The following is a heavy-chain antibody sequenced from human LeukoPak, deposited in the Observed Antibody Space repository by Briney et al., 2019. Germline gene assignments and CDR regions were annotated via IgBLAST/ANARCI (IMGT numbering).Heavy chain of an antibody. CDR3: ANHLACGSTSCPPFDY. Sequence: GGSLRLSCAASGFTFSSYSMSWVRQAPGKGLEWVSSISDDSNYIYYADSVEGRFTISRDSAKNSLYLQMNSLRAEDTAVYYCANHLACGSTSCPPFDYWGQGTLVTVSS. CDR2: ISDDSNYI. D-gene: IGHD2-2*01. J-gene: IGHJ4*02. V-gene: IGHV3-21*01. CDR1: GFTFSSYS.